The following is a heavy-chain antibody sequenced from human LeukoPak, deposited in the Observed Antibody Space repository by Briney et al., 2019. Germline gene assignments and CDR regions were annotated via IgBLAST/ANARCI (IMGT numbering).Heavy chain of an antibody. CDR3: AREKITMTANFDL. V-gene: IGHV4-61*08. Sequence: SETLSLTCSVSGGSISSSAYYWSWIRQPPGKGLDWIWYIYYSGSTHYNPSLKSRVTISVDTSKNQFSLKLSSVTAVDTAVYYCAREKITMTANFDLWGRGTLVTVSS. CDR2: IYYSGST. CDR1: GGSISSSAYY. J-gene: IGHJ2*01. D-gene: IGHD3-22*01.